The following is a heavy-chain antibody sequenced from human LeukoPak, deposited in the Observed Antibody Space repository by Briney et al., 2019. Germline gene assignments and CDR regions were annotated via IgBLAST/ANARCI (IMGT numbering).Heavy chain of an antibody. J-gene: IGHJ4*02. V-gene: IGHV3-74*01. CDR2: ISTDGRSA. CDR3: LRDVIR. Sequence: GGSLRLSCVASGFSFSTYWMHWVCQSPGKGLVWLSRISTDGRSAYYADSVKGRFTISRDNARNTLYLQMNILRAEDTAVYYCLRDVIRGDQGTLVTVSS. D-gene: IGHD3-10*01. CDR1: GFSFSTYW.